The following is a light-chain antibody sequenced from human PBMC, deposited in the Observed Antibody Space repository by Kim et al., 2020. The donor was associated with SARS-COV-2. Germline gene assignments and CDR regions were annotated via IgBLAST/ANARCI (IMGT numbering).Light chain of an antibody. CDR1: SSDVGGYTY. Sequence: GSPGQSVTISCTGTSSDVGGYTYVSWYQQHPGKAPKLMINEVSKRPAGVPDRFSGSKSGNTASLTVSGLQAEDEADYYCSSYAGKVFGTGTKVTVL. J-gene: IGLJ1*01. V-gene: IGLV2-8*01. CDR2: EVS. CDR3: SSYAGKV.